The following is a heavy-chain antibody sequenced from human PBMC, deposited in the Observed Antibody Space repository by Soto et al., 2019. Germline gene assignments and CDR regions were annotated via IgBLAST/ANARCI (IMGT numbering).Heavy chain of an antibody. CDR1: GFTFSTYA. CDR2: ISSSGSNI. J-gene: IGHJ4*02. CDR3: ARDGNYHEY. Sequence: EVQLVESGGGLVKPGESLRLSCATSGFTFSTYAMTWVRQAPGKGLEWVAFISSSGSNIQYADSVEGRFTISRDDAKNSVYLQMDSLGADDTALYYCARDGNYHEYWGQGTPVSVSS. V-gene: IGHV3-21*01. D-gene: IGHD1-26*01.